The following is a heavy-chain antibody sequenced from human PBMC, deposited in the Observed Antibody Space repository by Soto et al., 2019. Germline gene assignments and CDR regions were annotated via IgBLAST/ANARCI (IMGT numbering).Heavy chain of an antibody. D-gene: IGHD3-22*01. J-gene: IGHJ3*02. CDR3: TRDRGHYDSSGEYAFDI. CDR1: GFTFGDYA. V-gene: IGHV3-49*03. Sequence: QSGGSLRLCCTASGFTFGDYAMSWFRQAPGKGLEWVGFIRSKAYGGTTEYAASVKGRFTISRDDSKSIAYLQMNSLKTEDTAVYYCTRDRGHYDSSGEYAFDIWGQGTMVTVSS. CDR2: IRSKAYGGTT.